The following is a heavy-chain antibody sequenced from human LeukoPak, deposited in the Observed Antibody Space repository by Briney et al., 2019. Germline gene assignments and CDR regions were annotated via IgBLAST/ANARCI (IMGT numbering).Heavy chain of an antibody. CDR3: ARDLAGPRIQLWLAAFDI. V-gene: IGHV1-69*04. CDR1: GGTFSSYA. J-gene: IGHJ3*02. Sequence: ASVKVSCKASGGTFSSYAISWVRQAPGQGLEWMGRIIPILGIANYAQKFQGRVTITADKSTSTAYMELSSLRSEDTAVYYCARDLAGPRIQLWLAAFDIWGQGTMVTVSS. CDR2: IIPILGIA. D-gene: IGHD5-18*01.